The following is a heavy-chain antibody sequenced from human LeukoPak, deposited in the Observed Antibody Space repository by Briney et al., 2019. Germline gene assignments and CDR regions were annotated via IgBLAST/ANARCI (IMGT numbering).Heavy chain of an antibody. CDR2: TSSGGST. J-gene: IGHJ4*02. Sequence: GGSPRLSCAAAGFTFNNYAMSWVRQAPGKGLKWVSGTSSGGSTYYADSVKGRFTISRDNSKNTLYLQMNSLRAEDTAVYYCAKDTYSTSPYYFDYWGQGTLVTVSS. V-gene: IGHV3-23*01. D-gene: IGHD1-26*01. CDR3: AKDTYSTSPYYFDY. CDR1: GFTFNNYA.